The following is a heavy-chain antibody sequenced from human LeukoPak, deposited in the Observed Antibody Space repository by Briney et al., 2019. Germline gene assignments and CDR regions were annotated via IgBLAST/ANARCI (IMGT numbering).Heavy chain of an antibody. J-gene: IGHJ4*02. V-gene: IGHV3-23*01. D-gene: IGHD2-8*02. CDR2: ISGSGGST. CDR3: ASYLYWWSDLGY. CDR1: GFMFSNFA. Sequence: GGSLRLSCAASGFMFSNFAMSWVRQAPGKGLEWVSAISGSGGSTYYADSVKGRFTISRDNAKNSLYLQMNSLRVEDTAVYYCASYLYWWSDLGYWGQGTLVTVSS.